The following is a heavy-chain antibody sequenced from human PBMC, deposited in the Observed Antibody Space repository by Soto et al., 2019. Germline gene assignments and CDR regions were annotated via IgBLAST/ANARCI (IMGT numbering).Heavy chain of an antibody. D-gene: IGHD6-19*01. CDR2: INPNSGGT. CDR3: AREAIIAVAGTPLDY. Sequence: ASVKVSCKASGYTFTGYYMHWVRQAPGQGLEWMGWINPNSGGTNYAQKFQGWVTMTRDTSISTAYMELSRLRSDDTAVYYCAREAIIAVAGTPLDYWGQGTLVTVSS. J-gene: IGHJ4*02. CDR1: GYTFTGYY. V-gene: IGHV1-2*04.